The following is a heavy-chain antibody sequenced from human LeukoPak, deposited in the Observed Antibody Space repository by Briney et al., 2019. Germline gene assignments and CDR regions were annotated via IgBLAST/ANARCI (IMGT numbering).Heavy chain of an antibody. Sequence: GGSLRLSCAASGFTFSSYGMHWVRQAPGKGLEWVAFIRYDGSNKYYADSVKGRFTISRDNSKNTLYLQMNSLRAEDTAVYYCAKERIAARHFIDYWGQGTLVTVSS. CDR2: IRYDGSNK. CDR1: GFTFSSYG. J-gene: IGHJ4*02. D-gene: IGHD6-6*01. CDR3: AKERIAARHFIDY. V-gene: IGHV3-30*02.